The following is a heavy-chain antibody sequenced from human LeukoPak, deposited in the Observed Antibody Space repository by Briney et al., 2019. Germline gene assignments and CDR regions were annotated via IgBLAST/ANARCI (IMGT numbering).Heavy chain of an antibody. CDR1: GFTFSNAW. Sequence: GGSLRLSCAASGFTFSNAWMSWVRQAPGKGLEWVGRIKSKTDGGTTDYAAPVKGRFTISRDDSKNTLYLQMNSLKTEDTAVYYCARARVDIVATTYYYYYGMDVWGKGTTVTVSS. D-gene: IGHD5-12*01. CDR2: IKSKTDGGTT. J-gene: IGHJ6*04. V-gene: IGHV3-15*01. CDR3: ARARVDIVATTYYYYYGMDV.